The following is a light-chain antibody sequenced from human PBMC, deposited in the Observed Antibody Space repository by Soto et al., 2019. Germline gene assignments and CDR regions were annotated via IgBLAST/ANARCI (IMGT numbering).Light chain of an antibody. Sequence: QSVLTQPASVSGSPGQSITISCTGTSSDVGGYNYVSWYQQHPGKAPKLMIYDVSNRPSGVSNRFSGSKSGNTASLTISGPQAEDEADYYCSSYTSSSTLEVFGTGTKSPS. J-gene: IGLJ1*01. CDR1: SSDVGGYNY. CDR3: SSYTSSSTLEV. V-gene: IGLV2-14*01. CDR2: DVS.